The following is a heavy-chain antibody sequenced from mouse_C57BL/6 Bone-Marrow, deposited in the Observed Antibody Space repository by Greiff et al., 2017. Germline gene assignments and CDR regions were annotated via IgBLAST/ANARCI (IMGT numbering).Heavy chain of an antibody. CDR3: ARHNFDY. Sequence: EVMLVESGGGLVKPGGSLKLSCAASGFTFSDYGMHWVRQAPEKGLEWVAYISSGSSTIYYADTVQCRFTISRDNAKNTLFLQMTSLRSEDTAMYYCARHNFDYWGQGTTLTVSS. V-gene: IGHV5-17*01. J-gene: IGHJ2*01. CDR1: GFTFSDYG. CDR2: ISSGSSTI.